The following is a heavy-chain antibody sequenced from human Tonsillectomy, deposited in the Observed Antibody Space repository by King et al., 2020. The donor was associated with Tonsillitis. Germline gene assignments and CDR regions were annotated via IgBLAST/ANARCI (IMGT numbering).Heavy chain of an antibody. CDR3: ARGLRWSDY. Sequence: VQLVESGGGVVQPGRSLRLSCAASGFTFSSYAIHWVRQAPGKGLEWVAVISYDGSKEYYADSVKGRFTISRDNSKNTLYLQMYSLRPEDTAVYYCARGLRWSDYWGQGTLVTVSS. J-gene: IGHJ4*02. V-gene: IGHV3-30*04. CDR2: ISYDGSKE. CDR1: GFTFSSYA. D-gene: IGHD6-13*01.